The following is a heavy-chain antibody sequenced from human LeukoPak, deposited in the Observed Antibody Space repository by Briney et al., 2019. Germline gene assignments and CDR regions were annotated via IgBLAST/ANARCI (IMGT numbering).Heavy chain of an antibody. V-gene: IGHV3-30*18. CDR2: ISYDGSNK. Sequence: PGGSLRLSCAASGFTFSSYGMHWVRQAPGKGLEWVAVISYDGSNKYYADSVKGRFTVSRDNSKNTLYLQMNSLRAEDTAVYYCANLFRWGQGTMVTVSS. J-gene: IGHJ3*01. CDR3: ANLFR. CDR1: GFTFSSYG.